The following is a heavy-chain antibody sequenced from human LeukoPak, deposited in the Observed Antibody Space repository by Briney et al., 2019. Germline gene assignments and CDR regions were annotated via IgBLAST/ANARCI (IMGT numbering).Heavy chain of an antibody. CDR1: GYTFTNFG. D-gene: IGHD3-22*01. CDR3: AREARLSYYADGSAYHGIDI. J-gene: IGHJ4*02. CDR2: ISPYNGNT. Sequence: ASVKVSCKASGYTFTNFGGSWLRQAPGQGLEWMGWISPYNGNTYSAQKFQGRVTMTTDTPTNTAYMDLRSLRSDDTAMYYCAREARLSYYADGSAYHGIDIWGQGTLVTVSS. V-gene: IGHV1-18*01.